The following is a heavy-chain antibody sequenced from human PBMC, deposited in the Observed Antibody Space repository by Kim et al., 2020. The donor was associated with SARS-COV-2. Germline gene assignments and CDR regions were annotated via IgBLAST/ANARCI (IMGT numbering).Heavy chain of an antibody. J-gene: IGHJ6*03. Sequence: SETLSVTCTVSGCSVSDHYWSWIRQPPGKGLEWIGYFFDSGSTSYNPSLKSRVTMSVDTSKNQFSLKLSSVTAADSAVYYCARRQKYYYFYYMDVWGKGT. CDR2: FFDSGST. V-gene: IGHV4-59*08. CDR1: GCSVSDHY. CDR3: ARRQKYYYFYYMDV.